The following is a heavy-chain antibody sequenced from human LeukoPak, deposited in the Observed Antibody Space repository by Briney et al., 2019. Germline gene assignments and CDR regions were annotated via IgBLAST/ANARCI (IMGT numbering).Heavy chain of an antibody. J-gene: IGHJ6*02. CDR1: GFTFMSYE. CDR3: ARELSYYDRFYYYYYGMDV. Sequence: GGSLRLSCEASGFTFMSYEMNWVRQLPGKGLEWVSYIDTSGDTKYYADSVRGRFTISRDNAKNLLYLQMNNLRAEDTAVYYCARELSYYDRFYYYYYGMDVWGQGTTVTVSS. V-gene: IGHV3-48*03. D-gene: IGHD3-10*01. CDR2: IDTSGDTK.